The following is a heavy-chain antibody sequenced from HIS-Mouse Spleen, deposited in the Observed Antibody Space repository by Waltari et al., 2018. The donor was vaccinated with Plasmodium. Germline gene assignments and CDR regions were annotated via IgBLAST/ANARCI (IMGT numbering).Heavy chain of an antibody. V-gene: IGHV4-34*01. CDR2: RNHSGTT. CDR3: ARVTSSGVYWYFDL. Sequence: QVQLQQWGAGLLKPSETLSLTCAVYGGSFSGYYWSWIRQPPGKGLEWSGERNHSGTTDYNPSRKSRFTISVDTSKNQFSLKRSSVTAADTAVYYCARVTSSGVYWYFDLWGRGTLVTVSS. J-gene: IGHJ2*01. CDR1: GGSFSGYY. D-gene: IGHD3-3*01.